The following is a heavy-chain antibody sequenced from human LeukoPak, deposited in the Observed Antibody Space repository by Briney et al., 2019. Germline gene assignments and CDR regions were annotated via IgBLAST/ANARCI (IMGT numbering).Heavy chain of an antibody. Sequence: SETLSLTCAVSGGSISSGGYSWSWIRQPPGKGLEWIGYIYHSGSTNYNPSLKSRVTISVDTSKNQFSLKLSSVTAADTAVYYCARGLYGGNSNYFDYWGQGTLVTVSS. CDR1: GGSISSGGYS. V-gene: IGHV4-30-2*01. CDR2: IYHSGST. CDR3: ARGLYGGNSNYFDY. J-gene: IGHJ4*02. D-gene: IGHD4-23*01.